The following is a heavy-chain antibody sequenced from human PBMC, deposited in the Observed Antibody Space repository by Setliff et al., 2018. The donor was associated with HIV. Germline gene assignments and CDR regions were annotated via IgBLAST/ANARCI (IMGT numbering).Heavy chain of an antibody. V-gene: IGHV1-8*02. CDR1: GYTFTSYA. J-gene: IGHJ1*01. CDR3: ATDPGYSSTWYSESFQH. Sequence: ASVKVSCKASGYTFTSYAINWVRQATGQGLEWMGWMNPNSGNTGYAQTFQGRVTMTRDTSASTVYMELSSLRSEDTAVYYCATDPGYSSTWYSESFQHWGQGTVVTVSS. CDR2: MNPNSGNT. D-gene: IGHD6-13*01.